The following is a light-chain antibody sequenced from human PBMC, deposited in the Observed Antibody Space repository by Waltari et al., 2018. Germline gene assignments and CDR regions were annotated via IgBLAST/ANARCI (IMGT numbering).Light chain of an antibody. J-gene: IGLJ3*02. CDR2: DAV. CDR1: SSDVGGYYY. CDR3: CSYKRGATWV. V-gene: IGLV2-14*03. Sequence: QSVLTQPASVSGSPGQSITISCTGTSSDVGGYYYVSWYQQSPGKAPKLIIYDAVKRPSGVSTRFSASKSDNTASLTISGLQAEDEGDYYCCSYKRGATWVFGGGTALTVL.